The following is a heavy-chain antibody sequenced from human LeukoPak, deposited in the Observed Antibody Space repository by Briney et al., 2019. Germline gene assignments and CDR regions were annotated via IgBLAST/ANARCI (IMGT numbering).Heavy chain of an antibody. J-gene: IGHJ4*02. CDR2: ISSSGNSI. CDR1: GFTVISYE. Sequence: PGGSLRLSCAASGFTVISYEMNWVRQAPGKGLEWVSYISSSGNSIFYADSVKGRFTISRDNAKNSLYLQMNSLSAEDTAVYYCARALPSSYYYFGYWGQGTLVTVSS. V-gene: IGHV3-48*03. D-gene: IGHD6-13*01. CDR3: ARALPSSYYYFGY.